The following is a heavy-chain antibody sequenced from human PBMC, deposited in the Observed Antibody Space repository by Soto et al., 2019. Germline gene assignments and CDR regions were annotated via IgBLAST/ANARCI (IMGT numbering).Heavy chain of an antibody. CDR3: AKDYRAVTTYYFDS. CDR2: ISWNSGSI. V-gene: IGHV3-9*01. D-gene: IGHD4-17*01. CDR1: GFTFDDYA. J-gene: IGHJ4*02. Sequence: EVQLVESGGGLVQPGRSLRLSCAASGFTFDDYAMHWVRQAPGKGLEWVSGISWNSGSIGYADSVKGRFTISRDNAKKSRYLQMNSLKDEDTALYYCAKDYRAVTTYYFDSWGQGCLVSVSS.